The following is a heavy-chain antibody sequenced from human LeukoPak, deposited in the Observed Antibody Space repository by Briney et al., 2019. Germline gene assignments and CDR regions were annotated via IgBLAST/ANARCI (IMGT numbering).Heavy chain of an antibody. D-gene: IGHD6-19*01. CDR3: ARVQGSGGWYIFDY. J-gene: IGHJ4*02. Sequence: ASVKVSCKASGYTLTSYGITWVRQAPGQGLEWMGWISANNVNTYYSQKLQGRVTMTTDTSTSTAYMELRSLRSDDTAVYYCARVQGSGGWYIFDYWGQGTLVTVSS. CDR2: ISANNVNT. V-gene: IGHV1-18*01. CDR1: GYTLTSYG.